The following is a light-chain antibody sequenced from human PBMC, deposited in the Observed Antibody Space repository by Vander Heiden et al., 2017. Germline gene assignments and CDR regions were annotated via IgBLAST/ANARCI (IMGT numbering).Light chain of an antibody. CDR1: SSSIGAGYD. J-gene: IGLJ2*01. V-gene: IGLV1-40*01. Sequence: QPVLPPPPPLSGAPGPRVPTPSTGRSSSIGAGYDVHWYQQLPGTAPKLLIYNDNNRPSGVPDRFSGSKSGTSASLAITGLQAEDEADYYCQSYDSSLSAVVFGGGTKLTVL. CDR2: NDN. CDR3: QSYDSSLSAVV.